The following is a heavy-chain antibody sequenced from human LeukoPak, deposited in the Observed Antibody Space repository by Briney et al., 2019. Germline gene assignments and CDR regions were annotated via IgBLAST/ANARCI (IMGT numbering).Heavy chain of an antibody. CDR3: ARRACSSTSCMNEFDY. CDR2: IYPGDSDT. CDR1: GYSITSYW. J-gene: IGHJ4*02. V-gene: IGHV5-51*01. Sequence: AGESLKISCKGSGYSITSYWIAWVRQMPGKGLEWMGIIYPGDSDTRYSPSFQGQVTISADKSISTAYLQWSNLKASDTAMYYCARRACSSTSCMNEFDYWGQGTLVTVSS. D-gene: IGHD2-2*01.